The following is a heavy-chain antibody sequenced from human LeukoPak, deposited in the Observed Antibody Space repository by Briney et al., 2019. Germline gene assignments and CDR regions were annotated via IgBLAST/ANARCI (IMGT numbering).Heavy chain of an antibody. CDR2: IRYDGSNK. V-gene: IGHV3-30*02. CDR3: AKDLVVPAATRDNFDY. Sequence: PGGSLRLSCAASGFTFSSYGMHWVRQAPGKGLEWVAFIRYDGSNKHYADSVKGRFTISRDNSKNTLYLQMNSLRAEDTAVYYCAKDLVVPAATRDNFDYWGQGTLVTVSS. D-gene: IGHD2-2*01. CDR1: GFTFSSYG. J-gene: IGHJ4*02.